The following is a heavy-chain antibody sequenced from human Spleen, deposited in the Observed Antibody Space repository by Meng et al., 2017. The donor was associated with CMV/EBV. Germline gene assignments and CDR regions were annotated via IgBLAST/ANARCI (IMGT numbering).Heavy chain of an antibody. V-gene: IGHV3-49*04. Sequence: GESLKISCAASGFTFGDYVMSWVRQAPGKGLEWVSLIRGKPYGGTTEYAASVRGRFTISRDNAKNTLYLQMNSLRAEDTAVYYCAHYGSGYYFDYWGQGTLVTVSS. CDR2: IRGKPYGGTT. D-gene: IGHD3-10*01. CDR1: GFTFGDYV. CDR3: AHYGSGYYFDY. J-gene: IGHJ4*02.